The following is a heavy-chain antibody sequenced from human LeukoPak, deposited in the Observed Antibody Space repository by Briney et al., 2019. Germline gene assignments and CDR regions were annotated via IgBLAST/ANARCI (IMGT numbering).Heavy chain of an antibody. CDR1: GYTFTSYG. J-gene: IGHJ4*02. CDR2: ISAYNGNT. Sequence: GSVKVSCQASGYTFTSYGISWVRPAPGQGLGWMGWISAYNGNTNYAQKLQGRVTMTTDTSTSTAYMELRSLRSDDTAVYYCARELSGILTGYNDYWGQGTLVTVSS. V-gene: IGHV1-18*01. CDR3: ARELSGILTGYNDY. D-gene: IGHD3-9*01.